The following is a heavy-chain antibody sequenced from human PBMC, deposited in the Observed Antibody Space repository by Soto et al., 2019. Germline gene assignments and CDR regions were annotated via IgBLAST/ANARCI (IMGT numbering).Heavy chain of an antibody. Sequence: QVQLQESGPGLVKPSETLSLTCTVSGGSISSYYWSWIRQPPGKGLEWIGYIYYSGSTNYNPSLKNRVTIPVDTSKNQFALKLSSVTAADTAVYYCARLVWFGELTDAFDIWGQGTMVTVSS. CDR2: IYYSGST. CDR3: ARLVWFGELTDAFDI. CDR1: GGSISSYY. J-gene: IGHJ3*02. D-gene: IGHD3-10*01. V-gene: IGHV4-59*08.